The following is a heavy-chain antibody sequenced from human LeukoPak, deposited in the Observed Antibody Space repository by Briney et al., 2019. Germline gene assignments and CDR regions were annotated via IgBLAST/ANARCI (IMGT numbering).Heavy chain of an antibody. J-gene: IGHJ6*02. D-gene: IGHD3-9*01. CDR1: GGSFSGYY. V-gene: IGHV4-34*01. CDR3: ARGLTYYDILTGYWTTRYYYGMDV. Sequence: SETLSLTCAVYGGSFSGYYWSWIRQPPGKGLEWIGEINHSGSTNCNPSLKSRVTISVDTSKNQFSLKLSSVTAADTAVYYCARGLTYYDILTGYWTTRYYYGMDVWGQGTTVTVSS. CDR2: INHSGST.